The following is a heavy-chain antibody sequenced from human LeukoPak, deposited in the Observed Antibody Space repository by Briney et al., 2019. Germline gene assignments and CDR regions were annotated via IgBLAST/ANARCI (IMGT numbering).Heavy chain of an antibody. CDR1: GFTFSSYA. J-gene: IGHJ5*02. CDR2: ISGSDGST. D-gene: IGHD2-2*01. CDR3: AKTFHDIVVVPAAIIVGWFDP. V-gene: IGHV3-23*01. Sequence: PGGSLRLSCAASGFTFSSYAMSWVRQAPGKGLEWVSAISGSDGSTYYADSVKGRFTISRDNSKNTLYLQMNSLRAEDTAVYYCAKTFHDIVVVPAAIIVGWFDPWGQGTLVTVSS.